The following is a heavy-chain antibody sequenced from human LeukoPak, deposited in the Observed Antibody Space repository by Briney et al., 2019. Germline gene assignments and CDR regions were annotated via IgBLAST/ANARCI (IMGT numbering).Heavy chain of an antibody. V-gene: IGHV1-24*01. D-gene: IGHD3-22*01. CDR1: GYTLTELS. CDR3: ATGVPPITMIGPYDY. CDR2: FDPEDGET. J-gene: IGHJ4*02. Sequence: ASVKVSCKVSGYTLTELSMHWVRQAPGKGLEWMGGFDPEDGETIYAQKFQGRVTTTEDTSTDTAYMELSSLRSEDTAVYYCATGVPPITMIGPYDYWGQGTLVTVSS.